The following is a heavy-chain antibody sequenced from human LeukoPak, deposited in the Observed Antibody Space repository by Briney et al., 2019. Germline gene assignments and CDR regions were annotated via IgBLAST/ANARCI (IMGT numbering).Heavy chain of an antibody. CDR2: ISSNGGST. D-gene: IGHD3-10*01. CDR3: ERVPAGTQYGMDV. Sequence: AGTLRFSCAASGFTFSSYAMHWVRQAPGKELEYVSTISSNGGSTYYANSVKVSFTISRDNSKNTLDLQMRSLRAKDMSVYCCERVPAGTQYGMDVWGQGTTVTVSS. CDR1: GFTFSSYA. J-gene: IGHJ6*02. V-gene: IGHV3-64*01.